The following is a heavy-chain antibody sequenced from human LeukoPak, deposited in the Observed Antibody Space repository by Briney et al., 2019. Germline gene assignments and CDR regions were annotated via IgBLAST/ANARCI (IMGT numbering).Heavy chain of an antibody. D-gene: IGHD2-15*01. CDR2: IYYSGST. Sequence: PSETLSLTCTVSGGSISSSSYYWGWIRQPPGKGLEWIGSIYYSGSTYYNPSLKSRVTISVDTSKNQFSLKLSSVTAADTAVYYCARDRKGGADYWGQGTLVTVSS. V-gene: IGHV4-39*07. J-gene: IGHJ4*02. CDR3: ARDRKGGADY. CDR1: GGSISSSSYY.